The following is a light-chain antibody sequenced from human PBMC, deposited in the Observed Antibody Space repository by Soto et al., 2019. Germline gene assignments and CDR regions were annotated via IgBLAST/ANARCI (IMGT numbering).Light chain of an antibody. CDR2: DVS. J-gene: IGLJ1*01. CDR3: SSYTSSSTPHV. CDR1: SSDVGGYNY. V-gene: IGLV2-14*01. Sequence: QSVLTQPASVSGSPGQSITISCTGTSSDVGGYNYVSWYQQHPGKAPKLMIYDVSNRPSGVSNRFSGSKSGNTASLTISGLQAEDEADYYYSSYTSSSTPHVFGTGTKLTVL.